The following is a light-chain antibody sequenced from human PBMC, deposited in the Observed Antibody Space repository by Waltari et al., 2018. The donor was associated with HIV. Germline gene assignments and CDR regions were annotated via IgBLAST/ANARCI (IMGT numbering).Light chain of an antibody. CDR2: AAS. CDR1: QEISSY. CDR3: QQSYSTPPT. Sequence: DIQMTQSPSSLSAFVGDRVIITCRASQEISSYLNWYQQKPGKAPRLLIYAASSLQSGVPSRFSGSGSGTDFTLTISSLQPEDFATYSCQQSYSTPPTFGQGTKVEIK. J-gene: IGKJ1*01. V-gene: IGKV1-39*01.